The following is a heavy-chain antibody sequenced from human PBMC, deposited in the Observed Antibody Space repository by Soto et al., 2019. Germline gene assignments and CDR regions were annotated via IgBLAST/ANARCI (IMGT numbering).Heavy chain of an antibody. CDR2: ISGSGGST. CDR3: AKDLVDCSGGSCYLGAFDI. CDR1: GCTFSSYA. V-gene: IGHV3-23*01. D-gene: IGHD2-15*01. J-gene: IGHJ3*02. Sequence: EVQLLESGGGLVQPGGSLRLSCAASGCTFSSYAMSWVRQAPGKGLEWVSAISGSGGSTYYADSVKGRFTIVKDNSENTLYLQMTSLRAEDAAVYYCAKDLVDCSGGSCYLGAFDIWGQGTMVTVSS.